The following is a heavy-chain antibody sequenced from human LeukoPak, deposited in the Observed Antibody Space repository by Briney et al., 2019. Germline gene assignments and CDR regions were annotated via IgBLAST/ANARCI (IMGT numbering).Heavy chain of an antibody. D-gene: IGHD3-10*01. Sequence: PGTSLRLSCAASGFTFRSFAMHWVRQAPGKGLEWVAFISDDGSRQHYADSVKGRFTISRDNSKNTLNLQMNSLRAEDTAVYYCVKDRTGTYTLDYWGQGTLVTVSS. CDR3: VKDRTGTYTLDY. V-gene: IGHV3-30-3*01. CDR2: ISDDGSRQ. CDR1: GFTFRSFA. J-gene: IGHJ4*02.